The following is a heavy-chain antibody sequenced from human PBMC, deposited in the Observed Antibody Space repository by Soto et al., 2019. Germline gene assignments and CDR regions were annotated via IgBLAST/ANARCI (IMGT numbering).Heavy chain of an antibody. J-gene: IGHJ6*03. CDR2: IYYSGST. CDR3: ARGLHGFDTYYYYYLDV. Sequence: SWKKKTPGKGLEWIGYIYYSGSTNYNPSLKSRVTISVDTSKNQFSLKLSSVTAADTAVYYCARGLHGFDTYYYYYLDVWGKGTTVTVSS. D-gene: IGHD3-9*01. V-gene: IGHV4-59*01.